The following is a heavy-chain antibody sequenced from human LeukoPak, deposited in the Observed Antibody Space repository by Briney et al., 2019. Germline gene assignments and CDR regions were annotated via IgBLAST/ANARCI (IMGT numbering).Heavy chain of an antibody. J-gene: IGHJ4*02. CDR3: AKSGGSGSYYKRRYYFDY. Sequence: GGSLRLSCAASGFTFSSYSMNWVRQAPGKGLEWVSSISSSSSYIYYADSVKGRFTISRDNAKNSLYLQMNSLRAEDTALYYCAKSGGSGSYYKRRYYFDYWGQGTLVTVSS. V-gene: IGHV3-21*04. CDR1: GFTFSSYS. CDR2: ISSSSSYI. D-gene: IGHD3-10*01.